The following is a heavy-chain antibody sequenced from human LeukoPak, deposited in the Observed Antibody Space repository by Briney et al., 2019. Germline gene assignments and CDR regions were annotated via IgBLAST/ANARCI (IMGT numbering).Heavy chain of an antibody. J-gene: IGHJ4*02. Sequence: ASVKVSCKASGYTFTSYGISWVRQAPGQGLEWMGWISAYNGNTNYAQKLQGRVTMTTDTSTSTAYMELSRLRSDDTAVYYCARAKWGTYFDYWGQGTLVTVSS. CDR3: ARAKWGTYFDY. V-gene: IGHV1-18*01. D-gene: IGHD2-8*01. CDR1: GYTFTSYG. CDR2: ISAYNGNT.